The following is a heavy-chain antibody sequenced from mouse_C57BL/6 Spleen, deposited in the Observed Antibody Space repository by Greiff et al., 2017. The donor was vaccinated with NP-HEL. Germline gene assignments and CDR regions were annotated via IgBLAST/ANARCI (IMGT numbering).Heavy chain of an antibody. CDR1: GYTFTSYW. J-gene: IGHJ4*01. CDR3: ARELGLNYYAMDY. V-gene: IGHV1-53*01. CDR2: INPSNGGT. D-gene: IGHD4-1*01. Sequence: VQLQQPGTELVKPGASVKLSCKASGYTFTSYWMHWVKQRPGQGLEWIGNINPSNGGTNYNEQFKSKATLTVDKSSSTAYMQLSSLTSEDSAVYYWARELGLNYYAMDYWGQGTSVTVSS.